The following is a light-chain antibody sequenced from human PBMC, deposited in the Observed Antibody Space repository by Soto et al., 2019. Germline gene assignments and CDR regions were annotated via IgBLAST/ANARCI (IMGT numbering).Light chain of an antibody. J-gene: IGLJ1*01. Sequence: QSALPQPASVSGSPGQSITVSCTGTSSDVGGYDYVSWYQHHPGKAPKLIIYDVSYRPSGVSNRFSGSKSGNTASLTISGLQAEDEADYYCSSYTSSSTLVFGTGTKLTVL. CDR2: DVS. V-gene: IGLV2-14*03. CDR3: SSYTSSSTLV. CDR1: SSDVGGYDY.